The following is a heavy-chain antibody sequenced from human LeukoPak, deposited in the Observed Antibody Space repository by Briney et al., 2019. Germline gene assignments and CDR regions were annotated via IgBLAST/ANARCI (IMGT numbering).Heavy chain of an antibody. Sequence: SETLSLTCAVYGGSFSGYYWSWIRQPPGKGLEWIGEINHSGSTNYNPSLKSRVTISVDTSKNQFSLKLSSVTAADTAVYYCAREGYSSGWYKLKFNWFDPWGQGTLVTVSS. CDR3: AREGYSSGWYKLKFNWFDP. D-gene: IGHD6-19*01. V-gene: IGHV4-34*01. J-gene: IGHJ5*02. CDR1: GGSFSGYY. CDR2: INHSGST.